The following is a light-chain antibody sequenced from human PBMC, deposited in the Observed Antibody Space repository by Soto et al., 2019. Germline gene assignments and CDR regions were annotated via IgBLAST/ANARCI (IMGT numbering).Light chain of an antibody. CDR3: SSYTSSSTVV. Sequence: QSVLTQPASVSGSPGQSITISCTGTSIDVRGYNFVSWYQHHPDKAPKLMIYDVSHRPSGVSNRFSGSKCGNTASLIISGLQAEDEADYYCSSYTSSSTVVFGGGTKLIVL. CDR2: DVS. J-gene: IGLJ2*01. CDR1: SIDVRGYNF. V-gene: IGLV2-14*03.